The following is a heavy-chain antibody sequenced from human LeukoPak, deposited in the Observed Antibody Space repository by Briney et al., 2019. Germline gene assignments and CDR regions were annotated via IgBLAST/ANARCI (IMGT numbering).Heavy chain of an antibody. D-gene: IGHD2-15*01. CDR2: VSYDGSDK. V-gene: IGHV3-30*03. CDR1: GFTFSNYG. Sequence: GGSLRLSCAASGFTFSNYGMLWVRQAPGKGLEWVAVVSYDGSDKHYADSVKGRFTISRDNSKNTLYLQVNSLRGDDTAVYYCARESVVGAPDYWGQGTLVTVSS. CDR3: ARESVVGAPDY. J-gene: IGHJ4*02.